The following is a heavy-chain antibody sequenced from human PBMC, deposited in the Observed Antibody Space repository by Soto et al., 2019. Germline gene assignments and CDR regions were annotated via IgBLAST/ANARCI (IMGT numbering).Heavy chain of an antibody. CDR1: GFTFSSYS. CDR2: ISSSSSYI. CDR3: ARSPYYYDSSGYYGY. J-gene: IGHJ4*02. Sequence: EVQLVESGGGLVKPGGSLRLSCAASGFTFSSYSMNWVRQAPGKGLEWVSSISSSSSYIYYADSVKGRFTISRDNAKNSLYLQMNSLRAEDTAVYYCARSPYYYDSSGYYGYWGQATLVTVSS. V-gene: IGHV3-21*01. D-gene: IGHD3-22*01.